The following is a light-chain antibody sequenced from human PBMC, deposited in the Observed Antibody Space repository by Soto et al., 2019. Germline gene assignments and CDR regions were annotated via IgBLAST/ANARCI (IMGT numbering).Light chain of an antibody. CDR2: DAS. J-gene: IGKJ4*02. V-gene: IGKV1-33*01. CDR3: QQYDNLPLT. CDR1: QSVSSY. Sequence: IRVTQSAATLSVSPGERATLSCRASQSVSSYLAWYQQKPGQAPKLLIYDASNLDTGVPARFSGSGSGTDFTFTISSLQPEDIATYYCQQYDNLPLTFGGGTKVDIK.